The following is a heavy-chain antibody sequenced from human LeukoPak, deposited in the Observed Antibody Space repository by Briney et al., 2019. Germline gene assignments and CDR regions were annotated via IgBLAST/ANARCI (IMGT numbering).Heavy chain of an antibody. CDR2: IYPGDSDT. CDR3: ARGFYGSGSYPTLPFDY. D-gene: IGHD3-10*01. Sequence: PGESLKISCKGSGYSFTSYWIGWVRQMPGKGLEWMGIIYPGDSDTRYSPSFQGQVTISADKSISTAYLQWSSLKASDTAMYYCARGFYGSGSYPTLPFDYWGQGTLVTVSS. J-gene: IGHJ4*02. CDR1: GYSFTSYW. V-gene: IGHV5-51*01.